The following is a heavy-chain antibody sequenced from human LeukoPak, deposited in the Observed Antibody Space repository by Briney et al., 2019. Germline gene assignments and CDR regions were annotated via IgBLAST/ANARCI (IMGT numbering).Heavy chain of an antibody. CDR1: GFTFSDYW. CDR3: ARDRWNFDY. CDR2: INSDGTSI. V-gene: IGHV3-74*01. D-gene: IGHD4-23*01. Sequence: GGSLRLSCAASGFTFSDYWMHWVRQAPGKGLVGVSRINSDGTSISYADSVKGRFTISRDNAKNTLYLQMNSLRAEDSAVYYCARDRWNFDYWGQGTLVTVSS. J-gene: IGHJ4*02.